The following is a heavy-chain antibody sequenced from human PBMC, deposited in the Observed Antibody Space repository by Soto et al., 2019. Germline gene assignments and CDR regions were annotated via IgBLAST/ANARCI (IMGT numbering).Heavy chain of an antibody. CDR3: ERVSLTHSSLYHYGMDV. D-gene: IGHD6-13*01. CDR2: IIPIFGTA. CDR1: GGTFSSYA. V-gene: IGHV1-69*01. J-gene: IGHJ6*02. Sequence: QVQLVQSGAEVKKPGSSVKVSCKASGGTFSSYAISWVRQAPGQGLEWMGGIIPIFGTANYAQKFQGRVTITADESTSTAYMELSSLRSEDTAVYYCERVSLTHSSLYHYGMDVWVQGTTVTASS.